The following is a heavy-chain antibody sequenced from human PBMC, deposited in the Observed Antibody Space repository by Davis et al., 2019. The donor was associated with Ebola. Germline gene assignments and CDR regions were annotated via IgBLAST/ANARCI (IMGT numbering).Heavy chain of an antibody. V-gene: IGHV3-21*01. CDR2: ISSSSSYI. D-gene: IGHD3-9*01. CDR1: GFTFSSYS. CDR3: ARAIFYYYYGMDV. Sequence: GESLKISCAASGFTFSSYSMNWVRQAPGKGLEWVSSISSSSSYIYYADSVKGRFTISRDNAKNSLYLQMNSLRAEDTAVYYCARAIFYYYYGMDVWGKGTTVTVSS. J-gene: IGHJ6*04.